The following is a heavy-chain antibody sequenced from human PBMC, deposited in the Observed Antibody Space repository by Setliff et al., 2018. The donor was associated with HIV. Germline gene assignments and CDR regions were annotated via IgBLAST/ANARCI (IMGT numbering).Heavy chain of an antibody. J-gene: IGHJ4*02. CDR2: IKSEADGGTE. V-gene: IGHV3-15*01. CDR1: GFTFSDYD. Sequence: KAGGSLRLSCAASGFTFSDYDMSWVRQAPGEGLEWIGRIKSEADGGTEESAAFLKGRFTISRDDSKNTLFLQMNSLKVEDTALYYCTTAGHGSLDFDYWGQGTRVTVSS. CDR3: TTAGHGSLDFDY. D-gene: IGHD1-1*01.